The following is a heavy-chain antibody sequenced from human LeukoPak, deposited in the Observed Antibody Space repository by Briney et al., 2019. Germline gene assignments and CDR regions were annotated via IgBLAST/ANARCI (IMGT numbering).Heavy chain of an antibody. CDR1: GFTFSAYP. CDR3: ARPVGLTDNWLDP. D-gene: IGHD1-26*01. Sequence: GGSLRLSCTASGFTFSAYPIHWVRQAPGKGLEWVAVISYDSNAKYYADSVRGRSTISRDNSKNTVYLQMNSLRTEDTAVYYCARPVGLTDNWLDPWGQGTLVTVSS. V-gene: IGHV3-30-3*01. J-gene: IGHJ5*02. CDR2: ISYDSNAK.